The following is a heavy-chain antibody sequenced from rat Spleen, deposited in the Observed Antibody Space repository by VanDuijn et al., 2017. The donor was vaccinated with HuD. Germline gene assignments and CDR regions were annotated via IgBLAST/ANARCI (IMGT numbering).Heavy chain of an antibody. V-gene: IGHV5-31*01. Sequence: EVQLVESGGGLVQPGRSLKLSCVASGFTFNNYWMTWIRQAPGKGLEWVASITNTGGSTYYPDSVKGRFTISRDNAKSTLYLQMNSLRSEDTATYYCTRPSSTIAAIRYWYFDFWGPGTMVTVSS. J-gene: IGHJ1*01. CDR2: ITNTGGST. D-gene: IGHD1-2*01. CDR1: GFTFNNYW. CDR3: TRPSSTIAAIRYWYFDF.